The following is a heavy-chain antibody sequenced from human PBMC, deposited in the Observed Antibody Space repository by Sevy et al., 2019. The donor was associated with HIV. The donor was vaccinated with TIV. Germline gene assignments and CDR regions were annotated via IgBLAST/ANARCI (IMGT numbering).Heavy chain of an antibody. CDR2: ISAYNGNT. V-gene: IGHV1-18*04. Sequence: ASVKVSCKASGYTFTSYGISWVRQAPGQGLEWMGWISAYNGNTNYAQKLQCRVTMTTDTSTSTAYMELRSLRSDDTAVYYCARQATNPYYYDSSGYGNWFDPWGQGTLVTVSS. CDR3: ARQATNPYYYDSSGYGNWFDP. J-gene: IGHJ5*02. CDR1: GYTFTSYG. D-gene: IGHD3-22*01.